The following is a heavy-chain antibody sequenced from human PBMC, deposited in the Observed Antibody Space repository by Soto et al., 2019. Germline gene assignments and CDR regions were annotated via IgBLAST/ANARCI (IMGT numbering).Heavy chain of an antibody. CDR3: ARVTSLGAFDI. Sequence: ESGGGLVQPGGSLRLSCAASGLTFSSYWMSWVRQAPGKGLEWVANIKQDGSEKYYVDSVKGRFTISRDNAKNSLYLQMNSLRAEDTAVYYCARVTSLGAFDIWGQGTMVTVSS. D-gene: IGHD3-10*01. J-gene: IGHJ3*02. CDR2: IKQDGSEK. V-gene: IGHV3-7*03. CDR1: GLTFSSYW.